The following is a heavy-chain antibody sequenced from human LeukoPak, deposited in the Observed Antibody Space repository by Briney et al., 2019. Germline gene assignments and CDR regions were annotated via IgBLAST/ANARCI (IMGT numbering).Heavy chain of an antibody. CDR1: GGSISSYY. Sequence: PSETLSLTCTVSGGSISSYYWSWIRQPPGKGLEWIGYIYYSGSTNYNPSLKSRVTISVDTSKNQFSLKLSSVTAADTAVYYCARVEWLDTSDAFDIWGQGTMVTVSS. CDR3: ARVEWLDTSDAFDI. J-gene: IGHJ3*02. V-gene: IGHV4-59*01. D-gene: IGHD6-19*01. CDR2: IYYSGST.